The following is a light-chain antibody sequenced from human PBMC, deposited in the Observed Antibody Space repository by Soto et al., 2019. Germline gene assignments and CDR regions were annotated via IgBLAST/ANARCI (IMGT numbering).Light chain of an antibody. Sequence: QAVVTQEPSVTVSPGGTVTLTCSSSTGAVTSGHFPYWFQQKPGQAPRTLIYEASNKYSWTPARFSGSLLGGKAALTLSGAQPEDEADYYCLLSYNDARVFGGGTKLTVL. CDR1: TGAVTSGHF. CDR2: EAS. V-gene: IGLV7-46*01. CDR3: LLSYNDARV. J-gene: IGLJ2*01.